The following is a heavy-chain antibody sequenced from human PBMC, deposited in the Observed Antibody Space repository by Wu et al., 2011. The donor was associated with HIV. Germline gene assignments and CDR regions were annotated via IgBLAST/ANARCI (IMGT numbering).Heavy chain of an antibody. CDR2: ISAYNGNT. CDR3: ALRTRAGSGSDY. CDR1: GYTFNSYG. V-gene: IGHV1-18*01. Sequence: QVQLVQSGAEVKKPGASVKVSCKASGYTFNSYGFSWVRQAPGQGLEWMGWISAYNGNTNYAQKFQGRVTITADDSTSTASMELSSLRSEDTAVYYCALRTRAGSGSDYWGQGTLVTVSS. D-gene: IGHD3-10*01. J-gene: IGHJ4*02.